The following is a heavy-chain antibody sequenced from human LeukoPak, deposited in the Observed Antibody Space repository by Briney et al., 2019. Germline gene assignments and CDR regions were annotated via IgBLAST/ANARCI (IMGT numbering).Heavy chain of an antibody. D-gene: IGHD3-22*01. J-gene: IGHJ4*02. V-gene: IGHV3-74*01. CDR2: INSDGSST. CDR3: ARDLRPYYYDSSGYYYSFEPPGY. CDR1: GCTFSNYL. Sequence: GGSLRLSCTASGCTFSNYLMHWVRQAPGKGPVWVSRINSDGSSTSYADSVKGRFTVSRDDAKNTLYLQMNSLRAEDTAVYYCARDLRPYYYDSSGYYYSFEPPGYWGQGTLVTVSS.